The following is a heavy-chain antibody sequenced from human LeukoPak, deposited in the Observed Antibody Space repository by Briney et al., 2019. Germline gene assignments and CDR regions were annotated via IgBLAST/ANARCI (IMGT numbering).Heavy chain of an antibody. V-gene: IGHV3-30*02. CDR1: GFTFSYYG. J-gene: IGHJ5*02. Sequence: GGSLRLSCAASGFTFSYYGMHWVRQAPGKGLEWVALIRFEGTETFYADSVKGRFTISRDNSKNRLYLEMNSLRVEDTALYYCAKDLMRDRWFGESWGQGTLVTVSS. CDR2: IRFEGTET. D-gene: IGHD3-10*01. CDR3: AKDLMRDRWFGES.